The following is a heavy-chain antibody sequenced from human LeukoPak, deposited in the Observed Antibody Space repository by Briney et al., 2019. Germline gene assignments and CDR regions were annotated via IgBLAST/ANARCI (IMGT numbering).Heavy chain of an antibody. V-gene: IGHV3-23*01. J-gene: IGHJ5*02. D-gene: IGHD5-12*01. CDR2: ISGSAGST. CDR3: AKPPGLRRLDP. CDR1: GFTFSSYA. Sequence: QPGGSLRLSCAASGFTFSSYAMNWVRQAPGKGLEWVSGISGSAGSTYYAGSVKGRFTISRDNSKNTLFLQINSLRAEDTAVYYCAKPPGLRRLDPWGQGTLVTVSS.